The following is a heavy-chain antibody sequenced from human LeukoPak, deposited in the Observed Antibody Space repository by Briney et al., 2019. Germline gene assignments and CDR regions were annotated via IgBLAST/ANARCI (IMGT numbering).Heavy chain of an antibody. Sequence: GGSLRLSCTASGFTFGEYAMSWVRQAPGKGLEWVSFIRSKAYDGTTEYAASVKGRFTISRDDSKNTAYLQMNSLKTEDTAVYYYTRAATPSGFLEWPDVWGKGTTVTVSS. D-gene: IGHD3-3*01. CDR2: IRSKAYDGTT. J-gene: IGHJ6*04. V-gene: IGHV3-49*04. CDR3: TRAATPSGFLEWPDV. CDR1: GFTFGEYA.